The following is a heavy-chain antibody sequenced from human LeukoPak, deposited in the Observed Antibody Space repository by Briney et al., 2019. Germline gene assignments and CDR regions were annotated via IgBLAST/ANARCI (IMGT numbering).Heavy chain of an antibody. CDR1: GFTFSSYA. CDR2: ISYDGSNK. D-gene: IGHD2-2*02. V-gene: IGHV3-30*01. J-gene: IGHJ4*02. CDR3: ASGDIVVVPAAIPFDY. Sequence: GGSLRLSCAASGFTFSSYAMHWVRQAPGKGLEWVAVISYDGSNKYYADSVKGRFTISRDNSKNTLYLQMNSLRAEDTAVYYCASGDIVVVPAAIPFDYWGQGTLVTVSS.